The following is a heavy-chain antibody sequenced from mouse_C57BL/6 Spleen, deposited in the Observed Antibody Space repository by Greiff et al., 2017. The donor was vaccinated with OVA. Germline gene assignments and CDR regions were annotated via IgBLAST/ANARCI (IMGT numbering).Heavy chain of an antibody. CDR2: IYPGDGDT. D-gene: IGHD1-1*01. CDR1: GYAFSSSW. CDR3: ARWTTVVAHFDY. J-gene: IGHJ2*01. V-gene: IGHV1-82*01. Sequence: VKLQQSGPELVKPGASVKISCKASGYAFSSSWMNWVKQRPGKGLEWIGRIYPGDGDTNYNGKFKGKATLTADKSSSTAYMQLSSLTSEDSAVYFCARWTTVVAHFDYWGQGTTLTVSS.